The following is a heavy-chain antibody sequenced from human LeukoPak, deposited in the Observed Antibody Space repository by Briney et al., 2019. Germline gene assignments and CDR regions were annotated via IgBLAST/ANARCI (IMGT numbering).Heavy chain of an antibody. CDR3: AKNDLGDDSSGNYFDY. CDR2: ISGSGGST. J-gene: IGHJ4*02. Sequence: GGSLRLSCAASGFTFSSYAMSWVRQAPGKGLEWVSGISGSGGSTYYGDSVKGRFTISRDNSKNTLYLQMNSLRAEDTAVYHCAKNDLGDDSSGNYFDYWGQGTLVTVSS. D-gene: IGHD3-22*01. V-gene: IGHV3-23*01. CDR1: GFTFSSYA.